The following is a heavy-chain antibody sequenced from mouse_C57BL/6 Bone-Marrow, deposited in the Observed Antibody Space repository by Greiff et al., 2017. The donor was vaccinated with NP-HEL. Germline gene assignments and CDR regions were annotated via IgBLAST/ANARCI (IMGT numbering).Heavy chain of an antibody. CDR1: GYTFTNYW. J-gene: IGHJ4*01. V-gene: IGHV1-63*01. CDR3: ARGDYGNLNYAMDY. D-gene: IGHD2-1*01. Sequence: VQLQQSGAELVRPGTSVKMSCKASGYTFTNYWIGWAKQRPGHGLEWIGDIYPGGGYTNYNEKFKGKATLTADKSSSTAYMQFSSLTSEDSAIYYCARGDYGNLNYAMDYWVQGTSVTVSS. CDR2: IYPGGGYT.